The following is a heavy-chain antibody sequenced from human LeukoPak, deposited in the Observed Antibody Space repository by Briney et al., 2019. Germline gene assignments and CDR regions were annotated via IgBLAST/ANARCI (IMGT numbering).Heavy chain of an antibody. CDR3: AVGPTAISINY. J-gene: IGHJ4*02. CDR1: GGSISTYY. D-gene: IGHD2-2*02. CDR2: IYSSGST. V-gene: IGHV4-59*03. Sequence: SETLSLTCTVSGGSISTYYWSWIRQPPGKGMEWIAYIYSSGSTNYNPSLKSRVTMSLDTSKNQFSLKLSSVTAADTAVYYCAVGPTAISINYWGQGTLVTVSS.